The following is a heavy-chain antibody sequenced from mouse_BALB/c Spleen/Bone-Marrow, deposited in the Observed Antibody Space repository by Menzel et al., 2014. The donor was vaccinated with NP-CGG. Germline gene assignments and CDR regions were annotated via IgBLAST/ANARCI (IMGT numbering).Heavy chain of an antibody. Sequence: VQLVESGPGLVAPSQSPSITCTVSEFSLTSYGVHWVRQPPGKGLEWLGVIWAGGSTNYNSALMSRLSISKDNSKSQVFLKMNSLQTDDTAMYYCARGGSSRAWFAYWGQGTLVTVSA. D-gene: IGHD1-1*01. CDR3: ARGGSSRAWFAY. CDR2: IWAGGST. CDR1: EFSLTSYG. J-gene: IGHJ3*01. V-gene: IGHV2-9*02.